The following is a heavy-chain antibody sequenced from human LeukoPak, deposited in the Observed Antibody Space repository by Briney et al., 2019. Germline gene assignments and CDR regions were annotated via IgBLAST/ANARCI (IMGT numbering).Heavy chain of an antibody. CDR3: AAGYDFWSGRFDY. CDR1: GFTFSSYA. J-gene: IGHJ4*02. D-gene: IGHD3-3*01. Sequence: PGGSLRLSCAASGFTFSSYAMHWARQAPGKGLEWVAVISYDGSNKYYADSVKGRFTISRDNSKNTLYLQMNSLRAEDTAVYYCAAGYDFWSGRFDYWGQGTLVTVSS. CDR2: ISYDGSNK. V-gene: IGHV3-30*04.